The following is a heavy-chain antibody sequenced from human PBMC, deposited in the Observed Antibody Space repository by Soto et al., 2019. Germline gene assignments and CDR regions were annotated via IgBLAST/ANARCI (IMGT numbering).Heavy chain of an antibody. J-gene: IGHJ6*03. Sequence: GGSLRLSCAASGFTFSSYAMSWVRQAPGKGLEWVSAISGSGGSTYYADSVKGRFTISRDNSKNTLYLQMNSLRAEDTAVYYCAKAGLRYFDWLPMAAYYYYYMDVWGKGTTVTVSS. V-gene: IGHV3-23*01. CDR2: ISGSGGST. CDR1: GFTFSSYA. CDR3: AKAGLRYFDWLPMAAYYYYYMDV. D-gene: IGHD3-9*01.